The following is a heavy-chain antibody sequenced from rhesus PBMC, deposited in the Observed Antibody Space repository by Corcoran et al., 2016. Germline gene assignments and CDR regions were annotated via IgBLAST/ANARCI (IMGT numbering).Heavy chain of an antibody. D-gene: IGHD3-34*01. CDR3: AREWTTGVIIMGGFDY. Sequence: EVQLVESGGGVVQPGGSLRLSCAASGFTFDDYAMHWVRQAPGKGLEWVSGISWSGGSTSYADAVKGQVTISRDNAKNSLYLQMGSLRAEDTDLYYCAREWTTGVIIMGGFDYWGQGVLVTVSS. CDR1: GFTFDDYA. V-gene: IGHV3-201*01. CDR2: ISWSGGST. J-gene: IGHJ4*01.